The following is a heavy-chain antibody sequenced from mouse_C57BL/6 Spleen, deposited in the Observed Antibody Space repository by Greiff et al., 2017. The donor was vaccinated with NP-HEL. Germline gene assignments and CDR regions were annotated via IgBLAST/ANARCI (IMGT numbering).Heavy chain of an antibody. CDR1: GYTFTSYW. J-gene: IGHJ2*01. CDR2: IDSSDSYT. V-gene: IGHV1-59*01. CDR3: ARRGGSGLFDY. Sequence: QVQLQQSGAELVRPGTSVKLSCKASGYTFTSYWMHWVKQRPGQGLEWIGVIDSSDSYTNYNQKFKGKATLTVDTSSSTAYMQLSSLTSEDSAVYYCARRGGSGLFDYWGQGTTLTVSS. D-gene: IGHD3-2*02.